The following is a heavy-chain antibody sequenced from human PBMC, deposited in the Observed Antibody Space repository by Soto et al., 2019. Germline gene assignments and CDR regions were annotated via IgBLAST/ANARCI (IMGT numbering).Heavy chain of an antibody. CDR2: TYYRSKWYN. Sequence: PSQTLSLTCAISGDSVSSNSAAWNWIRQSPSRGLEWLGRTYYRSKWYNDYAVSVKSRITINPDTSKNQFSLQLNSVTPEDTAMYYCARDNPATILDYSYCMDVWGQGTTVTVSS. CDR1: GDSVSSNSAA. D-gene: IGHD5-12*01. V-gene: IGHV6-1*01. CDR3: ARDNPATILDYSYCMDV. J-gene: IGHJ6*02.